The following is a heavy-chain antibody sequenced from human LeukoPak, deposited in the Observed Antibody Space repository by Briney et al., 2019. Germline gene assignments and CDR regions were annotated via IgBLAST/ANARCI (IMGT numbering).Heavy chain of an antibody. CDR3: ARHNYDFWSVYMDV. D-gene: IGHD3-3*01. CDR1: GFTFSSFE. V-gene: IGHV3-7*01. CDR2: IKQDGSEK. Sequence: PGGSLRLSCAASGFTFSSFEMSWVRQAPGKGLEWLANIKQDGSEKYYVDSVKGRFTISRDNAKNSLYLQMNSLRAEDTAVYYCARHNYDFWSVYMDVWGKGTTVTVSS. J-gene: IGHJ6*03.